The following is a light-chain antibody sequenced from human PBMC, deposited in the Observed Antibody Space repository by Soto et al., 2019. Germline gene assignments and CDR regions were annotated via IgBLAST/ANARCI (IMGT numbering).Light chain of an antibody. CDR3: QQSYSAPYP. V-gene: IGKV1-39*01. J-gene: IGKJ2*01. CDR2: AAS. Sequence: DIQMTQSPSSLSASVGDRVTITCRASQSIYTNLNWYQQLPGKAPKFLIYAASSLQSGVPSRFSGSESVTDFTLTISSLQPEDFATYYCQQSYSAPYPFGQGTKLEIK. CDR1: QSIYTN.